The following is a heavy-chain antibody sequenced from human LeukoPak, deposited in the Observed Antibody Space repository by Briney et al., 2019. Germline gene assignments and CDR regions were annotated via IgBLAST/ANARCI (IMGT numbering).Heavy chain of an antibody. CDR1: GFPFSDYW. V-gene: IGHV3-7*01. J-gene: IGHJ4*02. Sequence: GGSLRLSCAASGFPFSDYWMHWVRQAPGKGLEWVANIKQDGGEKYYVDSVKGRFTISRDNAKNSLYLQMNSLRAEDTAVYYCARDSLLWTPRDWGQGTLVTVSS. D-gene: IGHD3-10*01. CDR2: IKQDGGEK. CDR3: ARDSLLWTPRD.